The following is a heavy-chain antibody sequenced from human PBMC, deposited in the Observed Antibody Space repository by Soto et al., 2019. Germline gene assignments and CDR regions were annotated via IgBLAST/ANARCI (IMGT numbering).Heavy chain of an antibody. J-gene: IGHJ4*02. V-gene: IGHV3-53*01. CDR1: GFTVSNNY. D-gene: IGHD3-10*01. CDR2: IYSGGYT. CDR3: GTQAGGGGY. Sequence: EVQLVESGGGLIQPGGSLRLSCAVSGFTVSNNYMSWVRQAPGKGLEGVSVIYSGGYTAYGDSVKGRFTISRDNSKNTKYLKNKGVRADEAAVYYGGTQAGGGGYWGQGTLVTVSS.